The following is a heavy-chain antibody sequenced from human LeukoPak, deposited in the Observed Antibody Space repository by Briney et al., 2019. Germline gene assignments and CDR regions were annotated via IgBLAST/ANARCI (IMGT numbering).Heavy chain of an antibody. CDR1: GFTFSGYA. J-gene: IGHJ4*02. CDR3: ATALVAATRADY. V-gene: IGHV3-15*01. CDR2: IKSRSEGGTI. Sequence: GGSLRLSCAVSGFTFSGYAMSWVRKAPGKGLEWAGRIKSRSEGGTIDYGAFVEGRFTISRDDSQSTVFLKMNNLKSEDTAVYYCATALVAATRADYWGQGTLVTVSS. D-gene: IGHD2-15*01.